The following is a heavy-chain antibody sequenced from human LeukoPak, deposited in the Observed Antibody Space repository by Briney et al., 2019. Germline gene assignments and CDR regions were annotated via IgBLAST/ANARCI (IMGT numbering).Heavy chain of an antibody. Sequence: SETLSLTCTVSGGSISSYYGSWLRQPPGKGLEWIGYIYYSGNTNYNPSLKSRVTISVDTSTNQFSLKLSSVTAAGTAVYYCARDASVGGMDVWGQGTTVTVSS. J-gene: IGHJ6*02. CDR1: GGSISSYY. CDR2: IYYSGNT. V-gene: IGHV4-59*01. CDR3: ARDASVGGMDV.